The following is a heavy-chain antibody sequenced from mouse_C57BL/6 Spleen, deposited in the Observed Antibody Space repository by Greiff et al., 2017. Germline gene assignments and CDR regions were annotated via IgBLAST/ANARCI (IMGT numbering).Heavy chain of an antibody. J-gene: IGHJ3*01. Sequence: VKLMESGAELVRPGTSVKVSCKASGYAFTNYLIEWVKQRPGQGLEWIGVINPGSGGTNYTEKFKGKATLTADKSSSTAYMQLSSLTSEDSAVYFCARDPGFAYWGQGTLVTVSA. CDR3: ARDPGFAY. CDR1: GYAFTNYL. V-gene: IGHV1-54*01. CDR2: INPGSGGT.